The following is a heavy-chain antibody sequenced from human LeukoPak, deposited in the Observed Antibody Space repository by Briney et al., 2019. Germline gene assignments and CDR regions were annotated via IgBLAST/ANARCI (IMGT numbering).Heavy chain of an antibody. V-gene: IGHV1-2*02. D-gene: IGHD6-13*01. J-gene: IGHJ4*02. CDR2: INPNSGGT. CDR3: ARVLDSSSWTDY. Sequence: ASVKVSCKTSGYTFTGYYMHWVRQAPGQCLEWMAWINPNSGGTNYAQKFQGRVTMTRDTSISTAYMELSRLRSDDTAVYYCARVLDSSSWTDYWGQGTLVTVSS. CDR1: GYTFTGYY.